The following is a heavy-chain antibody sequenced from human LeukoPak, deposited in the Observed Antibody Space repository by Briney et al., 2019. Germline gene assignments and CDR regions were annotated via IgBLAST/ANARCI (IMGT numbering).Heavy chain of an antibody. CDR1: GGSISSGGYY. D-gene: IGHD2-2*01. V-gene: IGHV4-30-2*01. Sequence: SETLSLTCTVSGGSISSGGYYWSWIRQPPGKGLEWIGYIYHSGSTYYNPSLKSRVTISVDRSKNQFSLKLSSVTAADTAVYYCARDQEVVPAANGFDPWGQGTLVTVSS. J-gene: IGHJ5*02. CDR2: IYHSGST. CDR3: ARDQEVVPAANGFDP.